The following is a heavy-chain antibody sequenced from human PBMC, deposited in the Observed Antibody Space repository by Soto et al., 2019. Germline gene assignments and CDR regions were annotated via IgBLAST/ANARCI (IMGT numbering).Heavy chain of an antibody. CDR2: IYPGDSDT. CDR3: ARPGYSGYDLANGFDY. D-gene: IGHD5-12*01. CDR1: GYSFTSYW. V-gene: IGHV5-51*01. J-gene: IGHJ4*02. Sequence: PGESLKISCKGSGYSFTSYWIGWVRQMPGKGLEWMGIIYPGDSDTRYSPSFQGQVTISADKSISTVYLQWSSLKASDTAMYYCARPGYSGYDLANGFDYWGQGTLVTVSS.